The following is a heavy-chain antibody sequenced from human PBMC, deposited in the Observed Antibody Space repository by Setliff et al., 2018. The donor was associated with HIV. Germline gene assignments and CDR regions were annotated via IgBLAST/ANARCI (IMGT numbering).Heavy chain of an antibody. Sequence: PGGSLRLSCAASGFTFSSYEMNWVRQAPGKGLEWVSYISSSGNNIFYADSVKGRFTISRDNAKNSLYLHMNSLRPEDTAVYFCAAQGVLWGQGTQVTVSS. J-gene: IGHJ4*02. V-gene: IGHV3-48*03. CDR2: ISSSGNNI. CDR1: GFTFSSYE. CDR3: AAQGVL.